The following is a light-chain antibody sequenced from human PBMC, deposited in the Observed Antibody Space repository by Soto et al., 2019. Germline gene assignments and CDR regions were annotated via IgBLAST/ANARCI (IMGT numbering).Light chain of an antibody. V-gene: IGKV1-33*01. CDR1: QDINNF. Sequence: DIRMTQSPSSLSASVGDRNTITCQASQDINNFLNWYQQKPGKAPRLLIYDTSNVEGGVPSRFSGTGSGTDFTFTISSLQPEDIATYYCQQYENLPPTFGGGTKVEIK. CDR3: QQYENLPPT. CDR2: DTS. J-gene: IGKJ4*01.